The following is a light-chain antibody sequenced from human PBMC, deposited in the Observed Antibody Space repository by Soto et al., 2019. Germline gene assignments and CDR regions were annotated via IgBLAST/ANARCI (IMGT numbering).Light chain of an antibody. CDR3: QQYGSPPGT. J-gene: IGKJ1*01. CDR2: GVS. CDR1: QSVSSSY. V-gene: IGKV3-20*01. Sequence: EIVLTQSPGTLSLSPGERATLSCRASQSVSSSYLAWYQQKPGQAPRLLIYGVSSRATGIPDRFSGSGSGTDFPLAISTLEPEAFAVHYCQQYGSPPGTFGQATKVDIK.